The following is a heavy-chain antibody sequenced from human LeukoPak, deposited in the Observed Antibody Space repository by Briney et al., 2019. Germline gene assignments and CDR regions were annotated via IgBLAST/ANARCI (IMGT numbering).Heavy chain of an antibody. CDR2: IYYTGT. J-gene: IGHJ4*02. Sequence: SSETLSLTCTVSGGSVSDYYWSWIRQSPGKGLEWIGYIYYTGTSYNPSLTSRVTISADTSKNQFSLTLSSVTAADTAVYYCASRKLGNDYWGQGTLVTVSS. V-gene: IGHV4-59*02. CDR3: ASRKLGNDY. D-gene: IGHD7-27*01. CDR1: GGSVSDYY.